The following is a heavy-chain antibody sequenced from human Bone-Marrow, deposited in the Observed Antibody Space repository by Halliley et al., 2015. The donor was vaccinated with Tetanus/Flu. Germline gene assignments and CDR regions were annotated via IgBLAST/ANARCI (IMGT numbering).Heavy chain of an antibody. Sequence: LEWVANIKQDESEKYYVDSVKGRFIISRDNAKNTVYLQMIGLRAEDTAVYYCARRLNGWYLVMDVWGQGTTVTVSS. J-gene: IGHJ6*02. V-gene: IGHV3-7*03. CDR2: IKQDESEK. CDR3: ARRLNGWYLVMDV. D-gene: IGHD6-19*01.